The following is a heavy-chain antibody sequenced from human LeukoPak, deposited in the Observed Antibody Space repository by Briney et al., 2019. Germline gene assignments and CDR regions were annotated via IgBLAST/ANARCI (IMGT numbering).Heavy chain of an antibody. V-gene: IGHV3-23*01. CDR1: GFTFSSFT. CDR3: AKGAAGDYYYFAY. Sequence: GGSLRLSCAASGFTFSSFTMRWVRQPPGTGLEWVSAISGSGGRTYYADSVKGRFTISRDNSKNTLYLQMNSLRADDTAVYYCAKGAAGDYYYFAYWGQGTLVTVSS. J-gene: IGHJ4*02. D-gene: IGHD4-17*01. CDR2: ISGSGGRT.